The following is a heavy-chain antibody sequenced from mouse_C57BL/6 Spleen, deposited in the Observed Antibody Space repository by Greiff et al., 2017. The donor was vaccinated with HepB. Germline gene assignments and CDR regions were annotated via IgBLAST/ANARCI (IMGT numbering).Heavy chain of an antibody. V-gene: IGHV1-82*01. J-gene: IGHJ2*01. D-gene: IGHD1-1*01. CDR2: IYPGDGDT. CDR1: GYAFSSSW. CDR3: ARPYYYGSSYGYFDY. Sequence: QVQLKQSGPELVKPGASVKISCKASGYAFSSSWMNWVKQRPGKGLEWIGRIYPGDGDTNYNGKFKGKATLTADKSSSTAYMQLSSLTSEDSAVYFCARPYYYGSSYGYFDYWGQGTTLTVSS.